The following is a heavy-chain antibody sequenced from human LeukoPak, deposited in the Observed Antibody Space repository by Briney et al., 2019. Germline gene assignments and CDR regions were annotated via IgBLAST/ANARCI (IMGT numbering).Heavy chain of an antibody. Sequence: SETLSLTCTVSGVSISSYYWSWIRQPPGKGLEWIGYIYYSGSTNYNPSLKSRVTISVDTSKNQFSLKLSSVTAADTAVYYCARGDFWSGYRLDYWGQGTLVTVSS. CDR2: IYYSGST. V-gene: IGHV4-59*08. D-gene: IGHD3-3*01. CDR1: GVSISSYY. CDR3: ARGDFWSGYRLDY. J-gene: IGHJ4*02.